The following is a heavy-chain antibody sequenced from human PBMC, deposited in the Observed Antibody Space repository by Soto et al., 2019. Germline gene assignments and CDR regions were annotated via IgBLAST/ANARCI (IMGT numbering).Heavy chain of an antibody. CDR2: LIHGGGP. D-gene: IGHD3-16*01. Sequence: PSETLSLTCAIYGPSLGGFHWTGLRQAQGKGLEWIGELIHGGGPNYNPSLKGRVSFSLDTSKNQFSLHLMSVTASDPAVYYCARSPLGYDYVRQTWREVGDSFDIWGRGTLVTVSS. J-gene: IGHJ3*02. CDR3: ARSPLGYDYVRQTWREVGDSFDI. CDR1: GPSLGGFH. V-gene: IGHV4-34*12.